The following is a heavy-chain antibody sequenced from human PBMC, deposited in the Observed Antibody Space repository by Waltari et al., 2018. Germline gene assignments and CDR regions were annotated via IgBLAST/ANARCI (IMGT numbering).Heavy chain of an antibody. CDR2: IYYSGST. D-gene: IGHD2-15*01. Sequence: QVQLQESGPGLVKPSETLSLTCTVSGGSISSHYWSWIRQHPGKGLEWIGYIYYSGSTNYNPSLKSRVTISVDTSKNQFSLKLSSVTAADTAVYYCARDDRAAATDYYYYYGMDVWGQGTTVTVSS. CDR3: ARDDRAAATDYYYYYGMDV. J-gene: IGHJ6*02. V-gene: IGHV4-59*11. CDR1: GGSISSHY.